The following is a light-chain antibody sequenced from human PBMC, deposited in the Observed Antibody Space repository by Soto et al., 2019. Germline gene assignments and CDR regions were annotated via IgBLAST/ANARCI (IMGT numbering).Light chain of an antibody. Sequence: QSALTQPASVSGSPGQSITISCTGTSSDVGGYNYVSWYQQHPGKAPKLMIYDVSNRPSGVSNRFPGSKSGNTASLTISGLQAEDEADYYCGSYTSSSTLVFGGGTKLTVL. J-gene: IGLJ2*01. V-gene: IGLV2-14*01. CDR2: DVS. CDR3: GSYTSSSTLV. CDR1: SSDVGGYNY.